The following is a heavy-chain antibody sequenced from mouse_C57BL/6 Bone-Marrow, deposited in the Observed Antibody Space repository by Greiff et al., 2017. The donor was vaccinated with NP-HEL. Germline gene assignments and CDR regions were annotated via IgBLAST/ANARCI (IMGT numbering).Heavy chain of an antibody. CDR3: ARGAY. CDR2: IYPGDGDT. V-gene: IGHV1-80*01. Sequence: QVQLQQSGAELVKPGASVKISCKASGYAFSSYWMNWVTQRPGKGLEWIGQIYPGDGDTNYNGKFKDKASLTADKSSSTAYMQLSSLTAEDSAVYFCARGAYWGQGTLVTVSA. J-gene: IGHJ3*01. CDR1: GYAFSSYW.